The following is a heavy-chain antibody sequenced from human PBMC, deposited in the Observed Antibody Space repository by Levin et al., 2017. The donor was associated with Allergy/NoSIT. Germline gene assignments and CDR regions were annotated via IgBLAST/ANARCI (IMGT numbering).Heavy chain of an antibody. CDR3: VTEIAVPGKGALDI. Sequence: GGSLRLSCAASGFIVSSNFMTWVRQPPGKGLEWVSVLYSGGHTYYADSVKGRFTISRDNSKNTLYLQMNSLRADDTAMYYGVTEIAVPGKGALDIWGQGTMVTVSS. D-gene: IGHD6-19*01. CDR2: LYSGGHT. V-gene: IGHV3-53*01. J-gene: IGHJ3*02. CDR1: GFIVSSNF.